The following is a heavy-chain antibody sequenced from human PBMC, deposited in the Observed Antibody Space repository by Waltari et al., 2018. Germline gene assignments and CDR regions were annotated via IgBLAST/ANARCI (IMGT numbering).Heavy chain of an antibody. CDR3: ASGPQYCSSTSCSTKYYYYYMDV. CDR2: IYTSGST. J-gene: IGHJ6*03. CDR1: GGSISSYY. Sequence: QVQLQESGPGLVKPSETLSLTCTVSGGSISSYYWSWIRQPAGKGLEWIGRIYTSGSTNYNPSLKSRVTMSVDTSKNQFSLKLSSVTAADTAVYYCASGPQYCSSTSCSTKYYYYYMDVWGKGTTVTISS. D-gene: IGHD2-2*01. V-gene: IGHV4-4*07.